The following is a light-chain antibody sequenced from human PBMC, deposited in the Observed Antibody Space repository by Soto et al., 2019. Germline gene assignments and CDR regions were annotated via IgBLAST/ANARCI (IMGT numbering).Light chain of an antibody. CDR1: SRHSSYI. V-gene: IGLV4-60*03. CDR3: ETWDSNTVV. Sequence: QSVLTQSSSASASLGSSVKLTCTLSSRHSSYIIAWHQQQPGKAPRYLMKLESSGSYNKGSGVPDRFSGSSSGADRYLTISNLQSEDEADYYCETWDSNTVVIGGGTKLTVL. CDR2: LESSGSY. J-gene: IGLJ2*01.